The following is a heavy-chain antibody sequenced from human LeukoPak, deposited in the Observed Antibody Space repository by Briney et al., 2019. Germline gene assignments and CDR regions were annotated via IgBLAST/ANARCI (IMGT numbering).Heavy chain of an antibody. J-gene: IGHJ4*02. CDR3: ARFSTRGWHFDY. CDR1: GYTFTDYY. D-gene: IGHD6-19*01. CDR2: IIPNSGGT. V-gene: IGHV1-2*02. Sequence: GASVKVSCKASGYTFTDYYMYWVRQAPGQGLEWMGWIIPNSGGTDYAQRFQGRVTMTRDTSITTAYMELSSLRSDDTAVYYCARFSTRGWHFDYWGQGTLATVSS.